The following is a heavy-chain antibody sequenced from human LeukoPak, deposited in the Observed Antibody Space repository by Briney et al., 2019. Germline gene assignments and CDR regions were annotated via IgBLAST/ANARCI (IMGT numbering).Heavy chain of an antibody. Sequence: GGSLRLSCAASGFTFSSYWMHWVRQAPGKGLVWVSRINSDGSSTSYADSVRGQFTISRDNAKNTLYLQMNSLRAEDTAVYYCVREGPRGLAFDVWGQGTRVTVSS. J-gene: IGHJ3*01. CDR1: GFTFSSYW. CDR3: VREGPRGLAFDV. CDR2: INSDGSST. V-gene: IGHV3-74*01.